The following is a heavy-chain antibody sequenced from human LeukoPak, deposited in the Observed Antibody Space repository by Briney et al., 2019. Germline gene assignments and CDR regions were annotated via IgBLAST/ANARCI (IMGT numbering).Heavy chain of an antibody. CDR2: IDRSGVT. J-gene: IGHJ4*02. CDR3: AKDLRSSADSKMGAADY. CDR1: GFTVHSNY. D-gene: IGHD1-26*01. V-gene: IGHV3-53*01. Sequence: PGGSLRLSCAASGFTVHSNYMSWVRQAPGKGLEWVSVIDRSGVTHYADSVKGRFTISRDNSKNTLYLQMNSLRAEDTGVYYCAKDLRSSADSKMGAADYWGQGTLVTVSS.